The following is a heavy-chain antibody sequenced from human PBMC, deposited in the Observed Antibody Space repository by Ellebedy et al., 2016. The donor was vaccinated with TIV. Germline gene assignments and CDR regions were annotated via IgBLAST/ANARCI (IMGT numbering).Heavy chain of an antibody. D-gene: IGHD2-8*01. CDR2: IHDSGTT. Sequence: MPSETLSLTCTVSGGSISGHYWTWLRQPPGKGLEWIAYIHDSGTTSYNPSLKSRVTISIDMTKNQFSLNLTSVTAADTAVYYCAKTFSPHCSSGVCYMAYYFDYWGQGTLVTVSS. J-gene: IGHJ4*02. CDR3: AKTFSPHCSSGVCYMAYYFDY. CDR1: GGSISGHY. V-gene: IGHV4-59*08.